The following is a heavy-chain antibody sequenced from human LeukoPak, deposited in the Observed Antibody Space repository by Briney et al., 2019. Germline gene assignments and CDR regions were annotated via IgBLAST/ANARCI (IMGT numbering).Heavy chain of an antibody. J-gene: IGHJ4*02. V-gene: IGHV4-39*07. CDR3: ARATNPVAVAAQVGGDFDY. CDR1: GGSISSSSYY. D-gene: IGHD6-19*01. CDR2: IYYSGST. Sequence: DPSETLSLTCTVSGGSISSSSYYWGWIRQPPGKGLEWIGSIYYSGSTYYNPSLKSRVTISVDTSKNQSSLKLSSVTAADTAVYYCARATNPVAVAAQVGGDFDYWGQGTLVTVSS.